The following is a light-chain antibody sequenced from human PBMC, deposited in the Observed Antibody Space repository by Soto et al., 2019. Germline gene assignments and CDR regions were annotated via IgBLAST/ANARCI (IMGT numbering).Light chain of an antibody. CDR3: QQYHYWPYT. J-gene: IGKJ2*01. V-gene: IGKV3-15*01. Sequence: EIVMTQSPATLSVSPGERATLSCRASQSVSSNLAWYQQKPGQAPRLLIYAASTRATGIPGSFSGSGFGTEFTLTISSLQSEDFAVYSCQQYHYWPYTFGQGTKLEIK. CDR1: QSVSSN. CDR2: AAS.